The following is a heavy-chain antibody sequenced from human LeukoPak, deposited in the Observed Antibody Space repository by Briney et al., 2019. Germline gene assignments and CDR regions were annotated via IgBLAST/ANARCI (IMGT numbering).Heavy chain of an antibody. D-gene: IGHD3-22*01. CDR3: AKDDSSGYTDY. CDR2: ISGSGGST. J-gene: IGHJ4*02. Sequence: GGSLRLSCAASGFTVSSNYMSWVRQAPGKGLEWVSAISGSGGSTYYADSVKGRFTISRDNSKNTLYLQMNSLRAEDTAVYYCAKDDSSGYTDYWGQGTLVTVSS. V-gene: IGHV3-23*01. CDR1: GFTVSSNY.